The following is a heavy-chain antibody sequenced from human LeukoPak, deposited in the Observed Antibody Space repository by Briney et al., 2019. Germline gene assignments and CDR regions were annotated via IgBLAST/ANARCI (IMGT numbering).Heavy chain of an antibody. CDR1: GLTFSSYA. CDR3: ARGPYYDFWSGSLDLDY. CDR2: ISHDGSNK. V-gene: IGHV3-30-3*01. D-gene: IGHD3-3*01. Sequence: GGSLRLSCAASGLTFSSYAMHWVRQAPGKGLEWVAVISHDGSNKFYADSVKGRFTISRDKSKNTLYLQMNSLRGGDTAVYYCARGPYYDFWSGSLDLDYWGQGTLVTVSS. J-gene: IGHJ4*02.